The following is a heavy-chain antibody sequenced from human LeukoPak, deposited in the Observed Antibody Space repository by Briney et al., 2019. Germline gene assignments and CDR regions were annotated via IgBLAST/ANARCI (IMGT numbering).Heavy chain of an antibody. D-gene: IGHD6-13*01. CDR1: GGSISSYY. V-gene: IGHV4-59*06. CDR2: IYYSGST. J-gene: IGHJ4*02. Sequence: SETLSLTCTVSGGSISSYYWSWIRQPPGKGLEWIGYIYYSGSTYYNPSLKSRVTISVATSKNQFSLKLSSVTAADTAVYYCTAAGTSRIYWGQGTLVTVSS. CDR3: TAAGTSRIY.